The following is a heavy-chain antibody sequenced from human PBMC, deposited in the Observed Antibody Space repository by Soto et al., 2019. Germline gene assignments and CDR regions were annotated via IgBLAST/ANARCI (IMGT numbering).Heavy chain of an antibody. Sequence: EVQLVDSGGGLVQPGGSLRLSCAASGFIFSNYVMSWVRQAPGKGLEWVSSISDSGGTSYYLDSVKGRFTISRDNSKNTLYLQMNSLRAEDTAIYYCAKRPRALLTFDYWGQGTLVTVSS. CDR1: GFIFSNYV. CDR3: AKRPRALLTFDY. CDR2: ISDSGGTS. D-gene: IGHD1-26*01. V-gene: IGHV3-23*04. J-gene: IGHJ4*02.